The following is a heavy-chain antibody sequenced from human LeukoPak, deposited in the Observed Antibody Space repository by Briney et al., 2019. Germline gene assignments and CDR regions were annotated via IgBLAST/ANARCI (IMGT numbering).Heavy chain of an antibody. D-gene: IGHD4-17*01. CDR2: ISGYHGNT. Sequence: ASVKVSCKASGYSFTSYGITWARQAPGQGLEWMGWISGYHGNTKYAQKFQGRVTMTTDTSTSTAYMELRSLRSDDTAVYYCARDYGDYPSYWGQGTLVTVSS. J-gene: IGHJ4*02. CDR3: ARDYGDYPSY. CDR1: GYSFTSYG. V-gene: IGHV1-18*01.